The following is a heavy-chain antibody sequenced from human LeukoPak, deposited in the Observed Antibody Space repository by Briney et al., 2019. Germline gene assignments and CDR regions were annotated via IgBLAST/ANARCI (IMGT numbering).Heavy chain of an antibody. D-gene: IGHD2-21*01. CDR3: ARGWGFYFDY. Sequence: PSETLSLTCTVSGGSISSYYGSWIRQPPGKGLEWIGYIYYSGSTNYNPSLKRRVTISVDTSKNQFFLKLSSVTAAEKAVYYCARGWGFYFDYWAREPWSPSPQ. V-gene: IGHV4-59*01. CDR1: GGSISSYY. J-gene: IGHJ4*02. CDR2: IYYSGST.